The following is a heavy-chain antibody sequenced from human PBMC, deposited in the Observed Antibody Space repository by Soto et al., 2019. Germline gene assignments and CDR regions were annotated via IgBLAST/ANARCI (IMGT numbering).Heavy chain of an antibody. CDR2: IYYSGST. J-gene: IGHJ5*02. CDR1: GGSISSSSYY. V-gene: IGHV4-39*01. D-gene: IGHD4-17*01. CDR3: ARHVSRYGDYVNNWFDP. Sequence: PSETLSLTCTVSGGSISSSSYYWGWIRQPPGKGLEWIGSIYYSGSTYYNPSLKSRVTISVDTSKNQFSLKLSSVTAADTAEYYCARHVSRYGDYVNNWFDPWGQGALVTVSS.